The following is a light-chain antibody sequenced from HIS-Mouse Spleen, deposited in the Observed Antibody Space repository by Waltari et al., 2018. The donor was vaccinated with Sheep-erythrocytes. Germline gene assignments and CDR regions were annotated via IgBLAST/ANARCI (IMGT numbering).Light chain of an antibody. CDR2: EVS. CDR1: SSDVGGYNY. V-gene: IGLV2-8*01. Sequence: QSALTQPPSASGSPGQSVTISCTGTSSDVGGYNYVPWYQQHPGKAPKLMIYEVSKRPSGVPERFSGSKSGNTASLTVPGLQAEDEADYYCSSYAGSNNQVFGGGTKLTVL. J-gene: IGLJ3*02. CDR3: SSYAGSNNQV.